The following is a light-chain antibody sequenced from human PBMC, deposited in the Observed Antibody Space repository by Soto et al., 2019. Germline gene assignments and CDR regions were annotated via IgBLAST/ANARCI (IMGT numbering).Light chain of an antibody. CDR2: RAS. V-gene: IGKV3-20*01. CDR1: QSVSNNY. Sequence: EIVLTQSPCTMSLSTGARATLACRASQSVSNNYVAWYQQKPGQAPRLLIFRASNKATGVPDRFSGSGSGTEFILTISALEPEDSGIYHCHQHGGTPETFGQRAMVDI. J-gene: IGKJ1*01. CDR3: HQHGGTPET.